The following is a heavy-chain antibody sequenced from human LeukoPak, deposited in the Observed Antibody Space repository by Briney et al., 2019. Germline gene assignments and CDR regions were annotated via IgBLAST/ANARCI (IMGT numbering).Heavy chain of an antibody. Sequence: PSETLSLTCSVSGGSISSYYGSWIRQPRGKGLEWIGYIHYSWRTKYNPSVKGRVTILVDTSKKQFSLKLSSVAVSDTAVFFCAAGPPPYYFQSSGSYLGYYFEYSGQGRLVTVSS. D-gene: IGHD3-22*01. J-gene: IGHJ4*02. CDR3: AAGPPPYYFQSSGSYLGYYFEY. V-gene: IGHV4-59*01. CDR1: GGSISSYY. CDR2: IHYSWRT.